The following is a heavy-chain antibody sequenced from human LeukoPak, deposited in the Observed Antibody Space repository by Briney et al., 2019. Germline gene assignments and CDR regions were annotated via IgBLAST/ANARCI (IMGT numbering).Heavy chain of an antibody. CDR2: IYTSGST. Sequence: SETLSLTCTVSGGSISSGSYYWSWIRQPAGKGLEWIGRIYTSGSTNYNPSLKSRVTISVDTSKNQFSLKLSSVAAADTAVYYCARSNYELFGFDYWGQGTLVTVSS. V-gene: IGHV4-61*02. D-gene: IGHD4-11*01. CDR3: ARSNYELFGFDY. CDR1: GGSISSGSYY. J-gene: IGHJ4*02.